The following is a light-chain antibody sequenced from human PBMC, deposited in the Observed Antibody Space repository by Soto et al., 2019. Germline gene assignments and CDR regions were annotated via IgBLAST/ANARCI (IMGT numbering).Light chain of an antibody. J-gene: IGKJ1*01. CDR1: QSVSSSY. CDR2: GAS. CDR3: QQYGSSTMT. Sequence: EIVLTQSPGTLSLSPGERATLSYRASQSVSSSYLAWYQQKPGQAPRLLIYGASSRATGIPDRFSGSGSGTDFTLTISRLEPEDFAVYYCQQYGSSTMTFGQGTKVEIK. V-gene: IGKV3-20*01.